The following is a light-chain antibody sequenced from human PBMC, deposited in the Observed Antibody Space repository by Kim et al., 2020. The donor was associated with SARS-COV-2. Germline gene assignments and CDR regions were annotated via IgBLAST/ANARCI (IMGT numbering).Light chain of an antibody. V-gene: IGLV2-14*03. CDR2: DVT. CDR3: SSYTTTSSWV. Sequence: QSALTQPASMSGSPGQSIIISCTGTNNDIGIYNFVSWYQQHPGKAPKLIIYDVTGRPSGISNRFSGSKSGNTASLTISGLQAEDEAYYHCSSYTTTSSWVFSGGTQLTVL. CDR1: NNDIGIYNF. J-gene: IGLJ3*02.